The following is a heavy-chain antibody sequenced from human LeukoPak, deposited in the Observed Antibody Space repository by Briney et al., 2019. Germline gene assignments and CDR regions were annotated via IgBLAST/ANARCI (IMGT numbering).Heavy chain of an antibody. J-gene: IGHJ4*02. CDR3: ARDSNYDTSGHYY. D-gene: IGHD3-22*01. V-gene: IGHV3-53*01. CDR2: IYSGGST. Sequence: PGGSLRLSCSASGFTFSSYALHWVRQAPGKGLEWVSVIYSGGSTYSADSVKGRFTISRDNSKNTLYLQMNSLRAEDTAVYYCARDSNYDTSGHYYWGQGTLVTVSS. CDR1: GFTFSSYA.